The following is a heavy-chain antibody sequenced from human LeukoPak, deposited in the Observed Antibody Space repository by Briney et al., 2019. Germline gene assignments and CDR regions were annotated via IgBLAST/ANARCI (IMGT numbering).Heavy chain of an antibody. V-gene: IGHV3-74*01. D-gene: IGHD6-13*01. CDR1: GFTFSSYW. Sequence: GSLRLSCAASGFTFSSYWMHWVRQAPGKGLVWVSRINSDGSSTSYADSVKGRFTISRDNAKNTLYLQMNSLRAEDTAVYYCARGVAAAGQKYWGQGTLVTVSS. CDR3: ARGVAAAGQKY. J-gene: IGHJ4*02. CDR2: INSDGSST.